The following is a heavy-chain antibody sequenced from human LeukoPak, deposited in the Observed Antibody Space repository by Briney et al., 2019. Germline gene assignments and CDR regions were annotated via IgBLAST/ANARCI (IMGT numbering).Heavy chain of an antibody. D-gene: IGHD5-18*01. Sequence: GGPLRLSCAASAFTFSTYAMTWVRQAPGKGLEWVSAISGSDGSTYYANSVKGRFTISRDNSKNTLYLQMNSLRAEDTAVYYCAKGRTGYSYGYGIDYWGQGTLVTVSS. J-gene: IGHJ4*02. CDR1: AFTFSTYA. CDR2: ISGSDGST. CDR3: AKGRTGYSYGYGIDY. V-gene: IGHV3-23*01.